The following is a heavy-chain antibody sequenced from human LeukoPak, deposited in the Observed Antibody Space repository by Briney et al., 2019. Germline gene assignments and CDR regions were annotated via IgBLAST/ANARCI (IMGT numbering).Heavy chain of an antibody. Sequence: GASVKVSCKASGYTFSSYDVNWVRQATGHGLEWMGWMNPNSGNTGYAQKYPGRVTMTRNTATSTAYIELSSLRSEDTAGYYCARYTPHYGSGSYYKTWFDPWGQGTLVTVPS. CDR1: GYTFSSYD. CDR2: MNPNSGNT. CDR3: ARYTPHYGSGSYYKTWFDP. V-gene: IGHV1-8*01. D-gene: IGHD3-10*01. J-gene: IGHJ5*02.